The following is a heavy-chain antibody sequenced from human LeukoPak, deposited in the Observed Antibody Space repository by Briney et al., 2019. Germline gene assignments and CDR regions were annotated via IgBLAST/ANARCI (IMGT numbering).Heavy chain of an antibody. D-gene: IGHD3-9*01. CDR1: GFTFSS. V-gene: IGHV3-21*01. J-gene: IGHJ4*02. CDR2: ISSSSSDI. Sequence: GGSLRLSCAASGFTFSSMHWVRQAPGKGLEWVSSISSSSSDIYYADSVKGRFTISRDNAKNSLYLQMNSLRAEDTAVYYCARGEVRGRYFDWLLGAGFYWGQGTLVTVSS. CDR3: ARGEVRGRYFDWLLGAGFY.